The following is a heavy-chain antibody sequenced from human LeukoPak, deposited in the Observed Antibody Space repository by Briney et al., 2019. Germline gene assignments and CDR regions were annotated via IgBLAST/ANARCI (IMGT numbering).Heavy chain of an antibody. CDR2: IKTDGSTT. CDR1: GFTFSSYW. CDR3: ASQLTGGPVDY. Sequence: GGSLRLSCAASGFTFSSYWMHWVRQAPGKGLVWVSRIKTDGSTTIYADSVKGRFTISRDNAKNTLYLQMNSLRAEDTAVYYCASQLTGGPVDYWGQGTLVTVSS. D-gene: IGHD7-27*01. J-gene: IGHJ4*02. V-gene: IGHV3-74*01.